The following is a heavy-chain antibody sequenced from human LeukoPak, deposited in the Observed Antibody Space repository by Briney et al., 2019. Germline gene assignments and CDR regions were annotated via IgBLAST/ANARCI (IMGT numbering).Heavy chain of an antibody. Sequence: SGTLSLTCAVSGGSISSSNWWSWVRQPPGKGLEWIGEIYHSGSTNYNPSLKSRVTISVDKSKNQFSLELSSVTAADTAVYYCATRRMVRGVIPWFDPWGQGTLVTVS. V-gene: IGHV4-4*02. CDR2: IYHSGST. CDR3: ATRRMVRGVIPWFDP. J-gene: IGHJ5*02. D-gene: IGHD3-10*01. CDR1: GGSISSSNW.